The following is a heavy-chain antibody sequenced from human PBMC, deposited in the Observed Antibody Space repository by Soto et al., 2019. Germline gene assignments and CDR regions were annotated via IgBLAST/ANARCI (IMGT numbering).Heavy chain of an antibody. J-gene: IGHJ4*02. Sequence: QVQLQESGTRMVKPSETLSLTCTVSGGSMTNYYWAWIRQPAGKGLEWIVRIFGIGYTNYNTSLKSRVILSVDTSKSQFYLTLTSVSAADTAVYYCVREGAFSDNYGHPLFDDWGQGTLGSVSS. V-gene: IGHV4-4*07. CDR3: VREGAFSDNYGHPLFDD. CDR2: IFGIGYT. CDR1: GGSMTNYY. D-gene: IGHD3-10*01.